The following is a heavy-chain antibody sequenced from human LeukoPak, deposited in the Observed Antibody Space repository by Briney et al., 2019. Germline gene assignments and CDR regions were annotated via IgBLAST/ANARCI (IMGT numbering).Heavy chain of an antibody. D-gene: IGHD3-10*01. CDR1: GGSISSYY. CDR3: ARGPYYYGSGTVNWFDP. J-gene: IGHJ5*02. CDR2: IYTSGST. V-gene: IGHV4-4*07. Sequence: SETLSLTCTVSGGSISSYYWSWIRQPAGKGLEWIGRIYTSGSTNYNPSLKSRVTMSVDTSKNQFSLKLSSVTAAGTAVYYCARGPYYYGSGTVNWFDPWGQGTLVTVSS.